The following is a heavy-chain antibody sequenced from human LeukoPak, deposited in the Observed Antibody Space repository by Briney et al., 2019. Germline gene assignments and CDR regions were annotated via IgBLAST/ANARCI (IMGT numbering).Heavy chain of an antibody. D-gene: IGHD3-3*01. CDR1: GYSFTSYW. Sequence: GESLKISCKGSGYSFTSYWIGWVRQMTGKGLEWMGIIYPGDSDTRYSPSFQGQVTISADKSISTAYLQWSSLKASYTAMYYCARAQAFTIFGVVMPYGMDVWGQGTTVTVSS. CDR3: ARAQAFTIFGVVMPYGMDV. V-gene: IGHV5-51*01. J-gene: IGHJ6*02. CDR2: IYPGDSDT.